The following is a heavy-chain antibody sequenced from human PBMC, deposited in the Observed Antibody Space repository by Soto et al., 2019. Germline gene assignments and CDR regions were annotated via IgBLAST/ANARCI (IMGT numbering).Heavy chain of an antibody. Sequence: GGSLRLSCAASGFTLSSYWMAWVRQTPGKGPEFVANIREDGKEINYVDSVKGRFTISRDNAKNSLFLQMNSLRDDDTAVYYCGTDQWGGAFDIGGQGTMVTVSS. CDR1: GFTLSSYW. CDR3: GTDQWGGAFDI. CDR2: IREDGKEI. J-gene: IGHJ3*02. D-gene: IGHD3-10*01. V-gene: IGHV3-7*01.